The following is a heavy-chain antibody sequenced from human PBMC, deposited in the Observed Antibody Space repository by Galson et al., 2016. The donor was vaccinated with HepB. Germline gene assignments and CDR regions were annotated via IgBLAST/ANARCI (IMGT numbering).Heavy chain of an antibody. CDR1: GITSINYA. D-gene: IGHD3-3*01. J-gene: IGHJ4*02. Sequence: SLRLSCAISGITSINYAFYWVRQAPGNGLEWVSTISFVCGPTYSAYSLKGRFTISRDNSKDTVYLQMSRQRAEDTAVYYCSSDCCGADSVMFDFWGRGTLVTVSS. CDR2: ISFVCGPT. V-gene: IGHV3-23*01. CDR3: SSDCCGADSVMFDF.